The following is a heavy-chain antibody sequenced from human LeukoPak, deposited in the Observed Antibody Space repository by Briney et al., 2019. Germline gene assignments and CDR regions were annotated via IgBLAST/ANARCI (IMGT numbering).Heavy chain of an antibody. CDR1: GYTFTGYY. J-gene: IGHJ4*02. CDR2: INPKSGGT. V-gene: IGHV1-2*02. Sequence: ASVKVSCKASGYTFTGYYMHWVRQAPGQGLEWMGWINPKSGGTNYAQKFQGRVTMTRDTSISTAYMELSRLRSDDTAVYYCARGKYSSGWFDYWGQGTLVTVSS. CDR3: ARGKYSSGWFDY. D-gene: IGHD6-19*01.